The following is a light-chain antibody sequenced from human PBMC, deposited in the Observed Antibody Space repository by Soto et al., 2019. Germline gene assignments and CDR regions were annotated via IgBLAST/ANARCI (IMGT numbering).Light chain of an antibody. V-gene: IGLV2-14*01. CDR1: SSDVGGYNY. J-gene: IGLJ1*01. CDR2: EVS. Sequence: QSALTQPASVSGSPGQSITISCTGTSSDVGGYNYVSWYQQHPGKAPKLMIYEVSNRPSGVSNRFSGSKSGNTASLPISGLQAEDEADYHCSSYTSRSALDYVFGSGTKLTVL. CDR3: SSYTSRSALDYV.